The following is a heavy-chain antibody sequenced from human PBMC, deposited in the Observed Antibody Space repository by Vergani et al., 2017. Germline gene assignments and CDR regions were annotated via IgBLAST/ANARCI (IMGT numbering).Heavy chain of an antibody. J-gene: IGHJ2*01. CDR1: GGSISSSSYY. D-gene: IGHD3-22*01. Sequence: QVQLQESGPGLVKPSETLSLTCTVSGGSISSSSYYWGWIRQPPGKGLEWIGSIYYSWSTYYNPSLKSRVTISVDTSKNQFSLKLSSVTAAHTAVYYCARDTNYYDSSGYYRTDWYFDLWGRGTLVTVSS. V-gene: IGHV4-39*07. CDR3: ARDTNYYDSSGYYRTDWYFDL. CDR2: IYYSWST.